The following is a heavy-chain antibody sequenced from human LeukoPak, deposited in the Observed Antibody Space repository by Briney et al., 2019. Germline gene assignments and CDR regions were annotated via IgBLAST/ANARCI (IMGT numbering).Heavy chain of an antibody. CDR2: ICSRDGST. J-gene: IGHJ3*02. D-gene: IGHD3-9*01. CDR3: ARDPGKWRQYFDWLMGDAFDI. Sequence: PGGSLRLSCAASGFTFTNYAMGWVRQAPGKGLEWVSAICSRDGSTYYADSVKGRFTVTRDNSKNTLYLQMNSLRAEDTAVYYCARDPGKWRQYFDWLMGDAFDIWGQGTMVTVSS. V-gene: IGHV3-23*01. CDR1: GFTFTNYA.